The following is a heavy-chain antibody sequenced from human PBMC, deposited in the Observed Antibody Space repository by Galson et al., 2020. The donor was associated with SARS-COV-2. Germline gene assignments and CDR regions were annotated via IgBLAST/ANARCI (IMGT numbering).Heavy chain of an antibody. D-gene: IGHD3-10*01. CDR3: ARVYYGDKVDY. CDR1: GYRFTDYY. Sequence: ASVKVSCKASGYRFTDYYMHWVRQAPGQGLEWMGWINPNSGGAISAQTFQGRLILTTDTSITTAYLQLSSLTSADTAVYYCARVYYGDKVDYWGQGTLVTVSS. CDR2: INPNSGGA. J-gene: IGHJ4*02. V-gene: IGHV1-2*02.